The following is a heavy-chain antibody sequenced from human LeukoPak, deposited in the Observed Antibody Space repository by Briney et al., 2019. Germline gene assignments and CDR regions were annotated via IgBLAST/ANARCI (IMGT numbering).Heavy chain of an antibody. CDR2: MNPNSGNT. CDR1: GYTFTSYD. CDR3: ARGPPRYYYGSGSFYGMDV. J-gene: IGHJ6*02. Sequence: ASVKVSCKASGYTFTSYDINWVRQATGQGLEWMGWMNPNSGNTGYAQKFQGRVTMTRNTSISTAYMELSSLRSEDTAVYYCARGPPRYYYGSGSFYGMDVWGQGNTVTVSS. V-gene: IGHV1-8*01. D-gene: IGHD3-10*01.